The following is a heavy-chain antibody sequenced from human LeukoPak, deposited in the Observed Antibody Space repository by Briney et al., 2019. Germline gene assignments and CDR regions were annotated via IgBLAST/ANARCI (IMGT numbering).Heavy chain of an antibody. CDR2: IYYSGTT. CDR1: GGSISSYY. V-gene: IGHV4-59*12. Sequence: SETLSLTCTVSGGSISSYYWSWIRQPPGKGLEWIGYIYYSGTTNYNPSHKSRVTISVDTSKNQFSLKLSSVTAADTAVYYCARYSSGWYDYWGQGTLVTVSS. D-gene: IGHD6-19*01. CDR3: ARYSSGWYDY. J-gene: IGHJ4*02.